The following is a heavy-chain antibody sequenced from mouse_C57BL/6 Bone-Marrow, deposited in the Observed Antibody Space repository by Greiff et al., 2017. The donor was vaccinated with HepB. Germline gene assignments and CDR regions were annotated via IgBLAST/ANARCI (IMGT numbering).Heavy chain of an antibody. D-gene: IGHD1-1*01. Sequence: PGQGLEWIGEMFPGSGSTYYNEKFQGKATLTVDTSSSTAYMQLSSLTSEDSAVYFCARVRYGSSYWYFDVWGTGTTVTVSS. CDR3: ARVRYGSSYWYFDV. J-gene: IGHJ1*03. CDR2: MFPGSGST. V-gene: IGHV1-56*01.